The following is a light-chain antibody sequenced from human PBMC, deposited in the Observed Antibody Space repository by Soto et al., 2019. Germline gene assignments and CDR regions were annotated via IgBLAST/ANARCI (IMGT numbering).Light chain of an antibody. CDR2: AAS. V-gene: IGKV1-9*01. CDR3: QQLESYPST. CDR1: QGIRNF. J-gene: IGKJ4*01. Sequence: IQLTQSPSSLSASVGNRVTITGRDSQGIRNFLAWYQQKPGKAPKVLIYAASTLQSGVPSRFSGSGAGTDCTLTISSLQPEDFATYYCQQLESYPSTFGGGTQVDIK.